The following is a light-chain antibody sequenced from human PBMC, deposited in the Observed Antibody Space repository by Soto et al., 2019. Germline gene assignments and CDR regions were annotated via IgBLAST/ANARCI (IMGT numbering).Light chain of an antibody. CDR1: SSNIGREA. CDR3: AAWDASLSGVV. CDR2: SNN. Sequence: QSVLTQPPSASGTPGQRVTFSCSGSSSNIGREAVAWFQQLPGTAPKLLIYSNNQRPSGVPDRFSGSKSATSASLAISGLQSEDEADYYCAAWDASLSGVVFGGGTKVTVL. V-gene: IGLV1-44*01. J-gene: IGLJ2*01.